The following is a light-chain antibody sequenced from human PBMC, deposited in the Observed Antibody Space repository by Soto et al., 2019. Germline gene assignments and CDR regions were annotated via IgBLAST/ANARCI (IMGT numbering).Light chain of an antibody. V-gene: IGKV1-39*01. CDR3: QQTYTSTRT. Sequence: DILMTQSPSSLSASVGDRVTTTCPTSQSVRGYLNWYQQEKGKXPKXXIYATSSLQSGVPSRFSVILYGTAGYINLRRLQTEDGQTDDGQQTYTSTRTFIQGTKV. CDR1: QSVRGY. CDR2: ATS. J-gene: IGKJ1*01.